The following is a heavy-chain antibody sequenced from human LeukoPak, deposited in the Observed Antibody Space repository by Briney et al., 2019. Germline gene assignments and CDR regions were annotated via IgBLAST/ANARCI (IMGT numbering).Heavy chain of an antibody. Sequence: GGSLRLSCATSGFTFSRYAMSWVRQAPGQGLEWVSSISATGGRTHSADSVKGRFTISRDNSKNTLYLQMNSLRAEDTAVYYCAELGITMIGGVWGKGTTVTVSS. CDR1: GFTFSRYA. J-gene: IGHJ6*04. D-gene: IGHD3-10*02. CDR3: AELGITMIGGV. CDR2: ISATGGRT. V-gene: IGHV3-23*01.